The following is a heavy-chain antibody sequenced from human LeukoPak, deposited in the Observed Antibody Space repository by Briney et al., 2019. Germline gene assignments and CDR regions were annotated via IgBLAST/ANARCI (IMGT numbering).Heavy chain of an antibody. Sequence: SVKVSCKASGGTFSSYTITWVRQAPGQGLEWMGGIIPIFGTANYAQKFQGRVTITADESTSTAYMELSSVRSKDTAVYYCARVNCGGDCYSDRGAFDIWGQGTLVTVSS. CDR2: IIPIFGTA. CDR3: ARVNCGGDCYSDRGAFDI. D-gene: IGHD2-21*02. V-gene: IGHV1-69*13. J-gene: IGHJ4*01. CDR1: GGTFSSYT.